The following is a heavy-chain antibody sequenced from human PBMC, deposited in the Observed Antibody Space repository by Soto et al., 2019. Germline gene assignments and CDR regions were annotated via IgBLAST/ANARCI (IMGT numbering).Heavy chain of an antibody. J-gene: IGHJ4*02. CDR1: GYTLTGLS. CDR3: ATYYYDSSGYLLDY. D-gene: IGHD3-22*01. V-gene: IGHV1-24*01. Sequence: GASVKVSCKVSGYTLTGLSMHWVRQAPGKGLEWMGGFDPEDGETIYAQKFQGRVTMTEDTSTDTAYMELSSLRSEDTAVYYCATYYYDSSGYLLDYWGQGTLVTVSS. CDR2: FDPEDGET.